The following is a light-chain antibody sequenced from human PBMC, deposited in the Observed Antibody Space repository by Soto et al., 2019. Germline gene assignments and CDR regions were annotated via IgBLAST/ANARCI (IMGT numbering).Light chain of an antibody. Sequence: EIVLTQSPATLSLSPGEGATLSCRASQSVSSYLAWYQQKPGQAPRLLIYDASNRATGIPARFSGSGSGTDFTLTISSLEPEDFAVYYCQQRSNWPRTFVQGTKLEIK. J-gene: IGKJ2*01. CDR1: QSVSSY. CDR3: QQRSNWPRT. V-gene: IGKV3-11*01. CDR2: DAS.